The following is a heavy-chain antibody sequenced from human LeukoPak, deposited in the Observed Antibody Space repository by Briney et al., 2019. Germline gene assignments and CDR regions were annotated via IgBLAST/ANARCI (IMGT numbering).Heavy chain of an antibody. CDR2: IYNSGST. D-gene: IGHD4-17*01. Sequence: ETLSLTCTVSGGSISSYYWSWIRQPPGKGLEWIGYIYNSGSTTYNPSLKSRVTISVDTSKNQFSLKLNSVTAADTAVYYCARDPSTVTTNDAFDIWGQGTMVTVSS. CDR1: GGSISSYY. CDR3: ARDPSTVTTNDAFDI. V-gene: IGHV4-59*01. J-gene: IGHJ3*02.